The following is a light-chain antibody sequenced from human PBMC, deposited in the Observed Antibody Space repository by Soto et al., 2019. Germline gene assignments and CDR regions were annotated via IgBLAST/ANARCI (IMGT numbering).Light chain of an antibody. CDR3: SAWDDNIYGPV. V-gene: IGLV1-44*01. Sequence: QLVLTQPPSASGTPGQRVAISCSGGSSDIGSNPVNWYLHLPGAAPKLLIYRDNQRPSGVPDRFSGSKSGTSASLTISGLQSEDEADYFCSAWDDNIYGPVFGEGTKLTVL. J-gene: IGLJ2*01. CDR1: SSDIGSNP. CDR2: RDN.